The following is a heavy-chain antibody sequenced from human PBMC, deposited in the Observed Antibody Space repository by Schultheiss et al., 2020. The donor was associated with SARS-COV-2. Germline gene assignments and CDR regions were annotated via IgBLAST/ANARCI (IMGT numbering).Heavy chain of an antibody. Sequence: GASLKISCAASGFTFSDYYMSWIRQAPGKGLEWVSYISSSGSTIYYADSVKGRFTISRDNAKNSLYLQMNSLRAEDTAVYYCARALVSGSGYHHLWGRGTLVTVSS. V-gene: IGHV3-11*04. D-gene: IGHD3-22*01. CDR3: ARALVSGSGYHHL. J-gene: IGHJ2*01. CDR1: GFTFSDYY. CDR2: ISSSGSTI.